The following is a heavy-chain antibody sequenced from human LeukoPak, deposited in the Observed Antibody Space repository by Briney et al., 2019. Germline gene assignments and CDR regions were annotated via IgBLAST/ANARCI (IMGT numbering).Heavy chain of an antibody. Sequence: GGSLRLSCAASGFTFSSYGMHWVRQAPGKGLEWVAVISYDGSNKYYADSVKGRFTISRDNSKNTVYLQMNSLRAEDTAVYYCAKDGGGGNCYFDYWGQGNLVTVSS. J-gene: IGHJ4*02. D-gene: IGHD2-15*01. CDR2: ISYDGSNK. CDR1: GFTFSSYG. V-gene: IGHV3-30*18. CDR3: AKDGGGGNCYFDY.